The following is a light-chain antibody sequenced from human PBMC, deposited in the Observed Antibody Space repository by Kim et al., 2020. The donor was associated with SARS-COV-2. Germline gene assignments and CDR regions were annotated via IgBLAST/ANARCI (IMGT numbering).Light chain of an antibody. Sequence: EVVMTQTPATLSVSPGDRATLSCRASQSVSGNLAWYQQKPGQSPRLFIYGASIRATGIPARFSGSASGTEFTLTITSLQSEDVAVYFCQQYANWLLTFGGGTKVDIK. CDR2: GAS. J-gene: IGKJ4*01. CDR3: QQYANWLLT. V-gene: IGKV3D-15*01. CDR1: QSVSGN.